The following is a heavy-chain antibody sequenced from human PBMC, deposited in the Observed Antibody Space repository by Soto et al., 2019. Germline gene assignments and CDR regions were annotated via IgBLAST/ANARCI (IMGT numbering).Heavy chain of an antibody. Sequence: GGSLRLSCTASGFTFGDYAMSCFRQAPGKGLEWVGFIRSKAYGGTTEYAASVKGRFTISRDDSKSIAYLQMNSLKTEDTAVYYCTREALVGARVGEYFQHWGQGTLVTVSS. CDR2: IRSKAYGGTT. CDR1: GFTFGDYA. CDR3: TREALVGARVGEYFQH. V-gene: IGHV3-49*03. D-gene: IGHD1-26*01. J-gene: IGHJ1*01.